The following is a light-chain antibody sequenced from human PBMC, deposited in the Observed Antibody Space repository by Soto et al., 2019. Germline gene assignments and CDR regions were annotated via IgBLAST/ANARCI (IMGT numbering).Light chain of an antibody. CDR2: GAS. Sequence: EIVMTQSPATLSVSPGERVTLSCRASESINRNLVWYQKRPGQAPRLVIYGASTRATGIPARFSGSGSGTDFTLTISSLQSEDLAVYYCQQCHNWPRTFGQGAKMDIK. CDR1: ESINRN. V-gene: IGKV3-15*01. J-gene: IGKJ1*01. CDR3: QQCHNWPRT.